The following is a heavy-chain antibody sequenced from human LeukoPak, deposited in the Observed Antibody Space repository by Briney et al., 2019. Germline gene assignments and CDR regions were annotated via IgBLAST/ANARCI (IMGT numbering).Heavy chain of an antibody. J-gene: IGHJ4*02. CDR2: IIPIFGTA. V-gene: IGHV1-69*05. Sequence: VASVKVSCKASGGTFSSYAISWVRQAPGQGLEWMGGIIPIFGTANYAQKFQGRVTITTDESTSTAYMELSSLRSEDTAVYYCASRHYDFWSGFDYWGQGTLVTVSS. CDR3: ASRHYDFWSGFDY. CDR1: GGTFSSYA. D-gene: IGHD3-3*01.